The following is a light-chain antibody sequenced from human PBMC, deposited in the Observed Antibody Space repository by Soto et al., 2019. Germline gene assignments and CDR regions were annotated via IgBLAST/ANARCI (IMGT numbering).Light chain of an antibody. CDR3: CSYAGSSTFYG. CDR1: SSDVGNYNL. V-gene: IGLV2-23*02. Sequence: QSALTQPASVSGSPGQSITISCTGTSSDVGNYNLVSWYQQYPGKAPKLMIYEVSKRPSGVSNRFSGSKSGNTASLTISGRQAEDEADYYCCSYAGSSTFYGFGTGTKLTVL. CDR2: EVS. J-gene: IGLJ1*01.